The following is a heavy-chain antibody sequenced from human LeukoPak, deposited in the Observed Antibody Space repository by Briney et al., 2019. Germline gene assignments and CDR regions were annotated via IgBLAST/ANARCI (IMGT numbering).Heavy chain of an antibody. D-gene: IGHD2-2*01. J-gene: IGHJ4*02. CDR3: AKDRGVVPAAMDY. CDR2: ISWNSGSI. CDR1: GFTFDDYA. V-gene: IGHV3-9*01. Sequence: GGSLRLSCAASGFTFDDYATHWVRQAPGKGLEWVSGISWNSGSIGYADSVKGRFTISRDNAKNSLYLQMNSLRAEDTALYYCAKDRGVVPAAMDYWGQGTLVTVSS.